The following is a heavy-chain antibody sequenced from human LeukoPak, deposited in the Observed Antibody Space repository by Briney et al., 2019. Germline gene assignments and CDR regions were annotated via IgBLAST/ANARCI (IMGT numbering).Heavy chain of an antibody. CDR2: IYTSWST. CDR1: GDSISSYY. Sequence: SDTLSLTCTVSGDSISSYYGSWIRQPAGKGLEWIGRIYTSWSTNYNPSLKRRVTMSVDTSKDQFSLKLSSVTAADTAVYYCARDGYSSSWHFFDYWGQGTLVTVSS. J-gene: IGHJ4*02. V-gene: IGHV4-4*07. D-gene: IGHD6-13*01. CDR3: ARDGYSSSWHFFDY.